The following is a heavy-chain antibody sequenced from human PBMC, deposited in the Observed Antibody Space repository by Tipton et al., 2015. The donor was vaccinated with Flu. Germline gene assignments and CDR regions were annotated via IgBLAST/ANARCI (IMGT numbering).Heavy chain of an antibody. D-gene: IGHD6-19*01. CDR1: GFTFNNYA. CDR3: ARETQWSNFDY. Sequence: GSLRLSCAASGFTFNNYAMSWVRQAPGKGLEWVSGISDGGGRTYYADSVKGRFTISRDNAGNSLSLQMNSLRAEDTAVYYCARETQWSNFDYWGQGTLISVSS. CDR2: ISDGGGRT. J-gene: IGHJ4*02. V-gene: IGHV3-23*01.